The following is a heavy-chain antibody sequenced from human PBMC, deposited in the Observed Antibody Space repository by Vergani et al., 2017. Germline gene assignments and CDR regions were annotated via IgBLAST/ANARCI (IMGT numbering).Heavy chain of an antibody. J-gene: IGHJ4*02. CDR3: ARMAGYCSGGSCSPYFDY. D-gene: IGHD2-15*01. CDR2: IFSNDEK. CDR1: GFSLSNARMG. Sequence: QVTLKESGPVLVKPTETLTLTCTVSGFSLSNARMGVSWIRQPPGKALEWLAHIFSNDEKSYSTSLKTRLTISKDTSKNQVVLTMTNMEPVDTATYYCARMAGYCSGGSCSPYFDYWGQGTLVTVSS. V-gene: IGHV2-26*01.